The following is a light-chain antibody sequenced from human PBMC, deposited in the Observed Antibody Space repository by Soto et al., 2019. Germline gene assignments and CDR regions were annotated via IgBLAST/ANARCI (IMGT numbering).Light chain of an antibody. CDR2: ATS. V-gene: IGKV1-8*01. J-gene: IGKJ1*01. CDR1: KGISSY. CDR3: QQYYSYSWT. Sequence: AIRMTQSPSSLSASTGDKVTITCRASKGISSYLAGYQQKPGKAPKLLIYATSTLQSGVPSRFSGSGSGTDFTLTISCLQSEDFATYYCQQYYSYSWTFGQGTKGEIK.